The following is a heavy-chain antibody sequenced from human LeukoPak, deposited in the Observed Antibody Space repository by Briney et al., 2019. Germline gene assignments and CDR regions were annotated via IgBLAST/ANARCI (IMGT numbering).Heavy chain of an antibody. Sequence: SETLSLTCTVSGGSISSSSYYWGWIRQPPGKGLEWIGSIYYSGSTYYNPSLKSRVTISVDTSKNQFSLKLSSVTAADTAVYYCARQPYYYGSGSYLNWFDPWGQGTLVTVSS. CDR2: IYYSGST. J-gene: IGHJ5*02. CDR3: ARQPYYYGSGSYLNWFDP. V-gene: IGHV4-39*01. CDR1: GGSISSSSYY. D-gene: IGHD3-10*01.